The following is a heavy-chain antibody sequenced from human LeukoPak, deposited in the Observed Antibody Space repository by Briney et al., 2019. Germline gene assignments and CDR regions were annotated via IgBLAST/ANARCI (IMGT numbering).Heavy chain of an antibody. V-gene: IGHV3-21*01. D-gene: IGHD4-17*01. CDR2: ISSSSSYI. J-gene: IGHJ4*02. Sequence: GGSLRLSCAASGFTFSSYSMNWVRQAPGKGLEWVSSISSSSSYIYYADSVRGRFTISRDNAQNSLYLQVNSLRAEDTAVYYCTRGSYGDYEYWGQGTLVTVSS. CDR1: GFTFSSYS. CDR3: TRGSYGDYEY.